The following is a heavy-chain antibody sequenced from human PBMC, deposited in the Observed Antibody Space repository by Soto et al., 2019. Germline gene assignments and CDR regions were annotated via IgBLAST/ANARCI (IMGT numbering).Heavy chain of an antibody. Sequence: QPGGSLRLSCAASGFTFSSYAMSWVHQAPGKGLEWVSAIRDRGTPTYHADSVKGRFTISRDNSRNTLYLQMNSLRAEDTAVYYCAKVPFEYSSTSSDFWGQGT. V-gene: IGHV3-23*01. CDR3: AKVPFEYSSTSSDF. CDR1: GFTFSSYA. D-gene: IGHD6-6*01. J-gene: IGHJ4*02. CDR2: IRDRGTPT.